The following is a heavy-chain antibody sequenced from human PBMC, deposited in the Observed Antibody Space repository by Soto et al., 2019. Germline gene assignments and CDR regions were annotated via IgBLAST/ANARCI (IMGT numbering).Heavy chain of an antibody. D-gene: IGHD3-10*01. CDR1: GGSISSGDHY. Sequence: SETLSLTCTVSGGSISSGDHYWSWIRQPPGKGLEWIGYIYYSGSTYYNPSLKSRVTISVDTSKNQFSLKLSSVTAADTAVYYCARGSLLWFGEFVGYFDYWGQGTLVTVSS. V-gene: IGHV4-30-4*01. CDR2: IYYSGST. J-gene: IGHJ4*02. CDR3: ARGSLLWFGEFVGYFDY.